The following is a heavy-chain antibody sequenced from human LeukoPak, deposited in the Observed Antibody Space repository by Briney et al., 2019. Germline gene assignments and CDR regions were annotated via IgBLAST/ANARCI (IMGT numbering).Heavy chain of an antibody. CDR2: IYYSGST. D-gene: IGHD5-18*01. CDR3: ARNTAMVGYFDY. J-gene: IGHJ4*02. Sequence: TSETLSLTCTVSGGSISSGDYYWSWIRQPPGKGLEWIGYIYYSGSTYYNPSLKSRVTISVDTSKNQFSLKLSSVTAADTAVYYCARNTAMVGYFDYWGQGTLVTVSS. CDR1: GGSISSGDYY. V-gene: IGHV4-30-4*01.